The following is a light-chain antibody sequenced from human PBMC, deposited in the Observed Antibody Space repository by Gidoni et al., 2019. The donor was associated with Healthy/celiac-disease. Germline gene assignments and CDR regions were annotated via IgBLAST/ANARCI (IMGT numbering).Light chain of an antibody. Sequence: DIQMTQSPSSLSASVGDRVTITCRASQSISSYLNWYQQKPGKAPKLLIYAASSVQSGVPSMFSGSGSGTDFTLTISSLQPEDFATYYCQQSYSTSWTFGQGTKVEIK. CDR2: AAS. V-gene: IGKV1-39*01. CDR1: QSISSY. CDR3: QQSYSTSWT. J-gene: IGKJ1*01.